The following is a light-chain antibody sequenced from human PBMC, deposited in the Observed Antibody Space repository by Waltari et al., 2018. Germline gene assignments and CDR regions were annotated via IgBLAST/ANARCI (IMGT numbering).Light chain of an antibody. CDR1: QGISSY. V-gene: IGKV1-9*01. CDR2: GAS. J-gene: IGKJ5*01. CDR3: QQLNSYPIT. Sequence: DIQLTQSPSFLPASVGDSVTITCRASQGISSYLAWYQQKPGKAPNLLIYGASTLQSGVPSRFSGSGSGTEFTLTISSLQPEDFATYYCQQLNSYPITFGQGTRLEIK.